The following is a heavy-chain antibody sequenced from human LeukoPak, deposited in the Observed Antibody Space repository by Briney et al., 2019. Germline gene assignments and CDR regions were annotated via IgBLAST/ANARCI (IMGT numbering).Heavy chain of an antibody. D-gene: IGHD5-24*01. CDR1: GFTFSTYR. V-gene: IGHV3-33*01. Sequence: PGGSLRLSCAVSGFTFSTYRMHWVRQAPGKGLEGVAVIWYDGSNEFYSDSVKGRFTISRHNSKNTLYLQMNSLRAEDTAVYYCARDSVRDGYNSDYFDFWGQGTLVTVSS. CDR3: ARDSVRDGYNSDYFDF. J-gene: IGHJ4*02. CDR2: IWYDGSNE.